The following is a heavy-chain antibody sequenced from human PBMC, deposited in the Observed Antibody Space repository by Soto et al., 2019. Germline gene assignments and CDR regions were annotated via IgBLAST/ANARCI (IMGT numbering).Heavy chain of an antibody. CDR1: GGSVTNSSYY. V-gene: IGHV4-39*01. J-gene: IGHJ4*02. Sequence: SETLSLTCTVSGGSVTNSSYYWGWIRQSPGKGLEWIGSVYYRGRSYSKSSVKSRVTISVDTSKNRFSLSLNSGTASDTAVYFCVSQRTTVPTQAHFDYWGPGALVTVS. CDR2: VYYRGRS. CDR3: VSQRTTVPTQAHFDY. D-gene: IGHD4-17*01.